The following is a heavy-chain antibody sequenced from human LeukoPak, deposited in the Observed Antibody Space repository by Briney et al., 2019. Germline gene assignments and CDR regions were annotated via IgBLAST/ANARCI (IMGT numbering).Heavy chain of an antibody. D-gene: IGHD4-23*01. J-gene: IGHJ6*03. CDR1: GFTFSSHA. CDR2: ISYDGSNK. V-gene: IGHV3-30*01. Sequence: GGSLRLSCAASGFTFSSHAMHWVRQAPGKGLEWVAVISYDGSNKYYADSVKGRFTISRDNSKNTLYLQMNSLRAEDTAVYYCARVVSNSPGGYYYHMDVWGKGTTVTVSS. CDR3: ARVVSNSPGGYYYHMDV.